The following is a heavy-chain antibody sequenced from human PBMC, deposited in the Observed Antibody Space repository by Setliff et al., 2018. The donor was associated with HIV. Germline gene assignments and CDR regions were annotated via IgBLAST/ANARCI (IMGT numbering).Heavy chain of an antibody. V-gene: IGHV4-4*07. CDR3: ASAKERYYYGSGTNVREYYGMDV. CDR2: IYTSGTT. D-gene: IGHD3-10*01. J-gene: IGHJ6*02. Sequence: PSETLSLTCTVSGASSSSHYWSWIRQPAGKGLEWIGRIYTSGTTNYNPSLKSRVTISVATSKNQFSLKLSSVNAADTAVYYCASAKERYYYGSGTNVREYYGMDVWGQGTTVTVSS. CDR1: GASSSSHY.